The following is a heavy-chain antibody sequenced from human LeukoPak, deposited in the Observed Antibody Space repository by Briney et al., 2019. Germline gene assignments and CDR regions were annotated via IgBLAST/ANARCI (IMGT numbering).Heavy chain of an antibody. CDR2: IKQDGSEK. J-gene: IGHJ4*02. CDR1: GFTFSSYW. D-gene: IGHD3/OR15-3a*01. V-gene: IGHV3-7*01. Sequence: GGSLRLSCAASGFTFSSYWMSWVRQAPGKGLEWVANIKQDGSEKYYVDSVKGQFTISRDNAKNSLYLQMNSLRAEDTAVYYCARDRWDWLVLVDYFDYWGQGTLVTVSS. CDR3: ARDRWDWLVLVDYFDY.